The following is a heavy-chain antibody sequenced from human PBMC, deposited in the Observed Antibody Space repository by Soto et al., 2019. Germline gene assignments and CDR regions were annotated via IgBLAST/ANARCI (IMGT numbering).Heavy chain of an antibody. J-gene: IGHJ4*02. CDR2: INHSGST. V-gene: IGHV4-34*01. D-gene: IGHD3-10*01. CDR1: GGSFSGYY. Sequence: SETLSLTCAVYGGSFSGYYWSWIRQPPGKGLEWIGEINHSGSTNYNPSLKSRVTISVDTSKNQFSLKLSSVTAADTAVYYCASLYYYGSGSYYRRAPNFDYWGQGTLVTVS. CDR3: ASLYYYGSGSYYRRAPNFDY.